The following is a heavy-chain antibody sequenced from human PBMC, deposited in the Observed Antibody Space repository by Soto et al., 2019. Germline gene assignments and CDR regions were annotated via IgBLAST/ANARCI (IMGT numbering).Heavy chain of an antibody. CDR3: ARGITIFGVVITTPDWFDP. Sequence: ASVKVSCKASGYTFTSYYMHWVRQAPGQGLEWMGIINPSGGSTSYAQKFQGRVTMTRDTSTSTAYMELSSLRSEDTAVYYCARGITIFGVVITTPDWFDPWGQGTLVTAPQ. D-gene: IGHD3-3*01. CDR2: INPSGGST. J-gene: IGHJ5*02. V-gene: IGHV1-46*01. CDR1: GYTFTSYY.